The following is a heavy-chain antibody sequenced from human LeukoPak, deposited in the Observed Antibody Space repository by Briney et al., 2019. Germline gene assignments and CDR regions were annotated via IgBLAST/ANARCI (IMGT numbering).Heavy chain of an antibody. CDR3: ARHDSLYGDSYGPYDAFDI. D-gene: IGHD4-17*01. CDR2: IYYSGST. J-gene: IGHJ3*02. CDR1: GGSISSSSYY. Sequence: SETLSLTCTVSGGSISSSSYYWGWIRQPPGKGLEWIGSIYYSGSTYYNPSLKSRVTISVDTSKNQFSLKLSSVTAADTAVYYCARHDSLYGDSYGPYDAFDIWGQGTMVTVSS. V-gene: IGHV4-39*01.